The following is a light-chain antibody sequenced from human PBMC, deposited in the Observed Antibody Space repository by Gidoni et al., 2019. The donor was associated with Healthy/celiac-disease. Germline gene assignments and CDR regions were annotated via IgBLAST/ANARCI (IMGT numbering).Light chain of an antibody. V-gene: IGKV1-33*01. CDR2: DAS. J-gene: IGKJ2*01. Sequence: DIQMTQSPSSLSASVGDRVNITCKASQDISNYLNWYQQKPVKAPKLLIYDASNLETGVPSRFSGSGSGTDFTFTISSLQPQDIATYYCQQYDNLPMYTFGQGTKLEIK. CDR3: QQYDNLPMYT. CDR1: QDISNY.